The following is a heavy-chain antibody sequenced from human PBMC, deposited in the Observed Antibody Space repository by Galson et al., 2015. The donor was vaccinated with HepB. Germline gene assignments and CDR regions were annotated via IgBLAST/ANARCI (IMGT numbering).Heavy chain of an antibody. CDR2: ISGSGGST. CDR3: AKDLEMITMVRGVISNKPPHYYYYYGMDV. V-gene: IGHV3-23*01. CDR1: GFTFSSYA. Sequence: SLRLSCAASGFTFSSYAMSWVRQAPGKGLEWVSAISGSGGSTYYADSVKGRFTISRDNSKNTLYLQMNSLRAEDTAVYYCAKDLEMITMVRGVISNKPPHYYYYYGMDVWGQGTTVTVSS. J-gene: IGHJ6*02. D-gene: IGHD3-10*01.